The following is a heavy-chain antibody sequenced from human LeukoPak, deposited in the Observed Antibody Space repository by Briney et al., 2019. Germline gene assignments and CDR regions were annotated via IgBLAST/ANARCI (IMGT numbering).Heavy chain of an antibody. CDR3: ARDDYGDYNPRGSYYYGMDD. D-gene: IGHD4-17*01. CDR2: INPNSGGT. Sequence: GASVKDSCKASGYTFTGYYMHWVRQAPGQGLEWMGWINPNSGGTNYAQKFQGRVTMPRDTSISTAYMELSRLRSDDTAVYYCARDDYGDYNPRGSYYYGMDDWGQGTTVTVSS. J-gene: IGHJ6*02. CDR1: GYTFTGYY. V-gene: IGHV1-2*02.